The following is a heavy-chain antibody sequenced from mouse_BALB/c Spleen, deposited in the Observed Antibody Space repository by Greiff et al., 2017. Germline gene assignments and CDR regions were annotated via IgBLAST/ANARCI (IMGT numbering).Heavy chain of an antibody. J-gene: IGHJ4*01. CDR2: INPSTGYT. CDR1: GYTFTSYW. Sequence: QVQLQQSGAELAKPGASVKMSCEASGYTFTSYWMHWVKQRPGQGLEWIGYINPSTGYTEYNQKFKDKATLTADKSSSTAYMQLSSLTSEDSAVYYCARWGRHAMDYWGQGTSVTVSS. D-gene: IGHD3-3*01. CDR3: ARWGRHAMDY. V-gene: IGHV1-7*01.